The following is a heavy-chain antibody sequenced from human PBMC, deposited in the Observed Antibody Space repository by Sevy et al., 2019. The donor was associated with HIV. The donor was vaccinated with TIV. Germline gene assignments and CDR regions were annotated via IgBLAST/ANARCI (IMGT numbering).Heavy chain of an antibody. CDR1: GDSVSSISAT. CDR3: ARLVCKSWFDS. D-gene: IGHD2-21*01. Sequence: QSQTLSLTCDISGDSVSSISATWNWIRLSPSGGLEWLGRTYYWSKWQADYEVSLKSRLNINPDTSKNQFSLQLNSVTPEDTAVYYCARLVCKSWFDSWGQGSLVTVSS. CDR2: TYYWSKWQA. J-gene: IGHJ5*01. V-gene: IGHV6-1*01.